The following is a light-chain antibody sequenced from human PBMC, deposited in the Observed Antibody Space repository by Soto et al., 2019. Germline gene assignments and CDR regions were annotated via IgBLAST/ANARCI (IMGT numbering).Light chain of an antibody. Sequence: QAVVPQEPSLTVSPGGTVTLTCASSTGAVTSGYYPSWFQQKPGQAPRALIYNTNNKHSWTPARFSGSLLGGKAALTLSGVQPEDEAEYYCLLYYGGSHVFGTGTKVTVL. CDR2: NTN. V-gene: IGLV7-43*01. CDR3: LLYYGGSHV. CDR1: TGAVTSGYY. J-gene: IGLJ1*01.